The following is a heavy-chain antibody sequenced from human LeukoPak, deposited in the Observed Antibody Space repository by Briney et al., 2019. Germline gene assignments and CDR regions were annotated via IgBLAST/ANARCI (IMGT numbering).Heavy chain of an antibody. J-gene: IGHJ3*02. CDR1: GFTFSSYE. CDR2: ISSSGSTI. D-gene: IGHD3-22*01. CDR3: ARTNYDSSLGAFDI. V-gene: IGHV3-48*03. Sequence: GGSLRLSCAASGFTFSSYEMNWVRQAPGKGLEWVSYISSSGSTIYYADSVKGRFTISRDNAKNSLYLQMNSLRAEDTAVFYCARTNYDSSLGAFDIWGLGTLVTVSS.